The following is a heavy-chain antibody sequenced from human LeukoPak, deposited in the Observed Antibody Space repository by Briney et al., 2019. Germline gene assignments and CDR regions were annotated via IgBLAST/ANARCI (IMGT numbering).Heavy chain of an antibody. D-gene: IGHD4-23*01. Sequence: SETLSLTCAVYGGSFSGYYWSWIRQPPGKGLEGIGEINHSGSTNYNPSLKSRGTVSVDTSKNQFSLKLSSVTAADTAVYYCARAWYLPFAYWGQGTLVTVSS. CDR1: GGSFSGYY. V-gene: IGHV4-34*01. CDR3: ARAWYLPFAY. CDR2: INHSGST. J-gene: IGHJ4*02.